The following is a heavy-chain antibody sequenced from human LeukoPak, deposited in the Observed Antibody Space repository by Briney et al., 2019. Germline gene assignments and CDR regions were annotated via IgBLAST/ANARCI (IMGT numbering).Heavy chain of an antibody. CDR1: GYTFTSYD. J-gene: IGHJ5*02. V-gene: IGHV1-8*01. CDR3: ARIPWDDYGDYYNWFDP. CDR2: MNPNSGNT. D-gene: IGHD4-17*01. Sequence: ASVKVSCKASGYTFTSYDINWVRQATGQGLEWMGWMNPNSGNTGYAQKFQGRVTMTRNTSISTAYMELSSLRSEDTAVYYCARIPWDDYGDYYNWFDPWGQGTLVTVSS.